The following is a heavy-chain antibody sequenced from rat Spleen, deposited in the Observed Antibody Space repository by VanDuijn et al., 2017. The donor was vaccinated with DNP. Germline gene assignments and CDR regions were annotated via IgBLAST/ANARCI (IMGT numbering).Heavy chain of an antibody. CDR2: ISYSGYT. J-gene: IGHJ3*01. V-gene: IGHV3-1*01. Sequence: EVQLQESGPGLVKPSQSLSLTCSVTGYSITSNYWGWVRKFPGNKMEWMGYISYSGYTSYNPSLKSRISITRDTSKNQFFLQVNSVTTEDTATYYCARLGTQGFTYWGQGTLVTVSS. D-gene: IGHD1-5*01. CDR3: ARLGTQGFTY. CDR1: GYSITSNY.